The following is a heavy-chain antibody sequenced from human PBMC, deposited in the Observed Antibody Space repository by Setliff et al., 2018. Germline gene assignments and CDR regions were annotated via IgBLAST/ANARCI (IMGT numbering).Heavy chain of an antibody. CDR3: ARDPGNGHYMDV. V-gene: IGHV4-4*08. CDR2: VYTSGST. Sequence: TSETLSLTCTVSGGSISSYYWSWIRQPPGKGLEWIGYVYTSGSTNYNPSLKSRVTISVDTSKNQLSLRLTSVTAADTAVYYCARDPGNGHYMDVWGKGATVTVSS. CDR1: GGSISSYY. J-gene: IGHJ6*03.